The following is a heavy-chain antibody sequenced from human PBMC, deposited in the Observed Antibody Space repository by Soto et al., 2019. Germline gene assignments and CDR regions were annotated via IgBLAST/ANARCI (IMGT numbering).Heavy chain of an antibody. Sequence: GASVKVSCKASGYTFTSYAMHWVRQAPGQRREWMGSINGANGNTKYSQKFQGRVTITRDTSASTAYMELSSLRSEDTDVYYCARAPGNYYYYAMDVWGQGXTVTVSS. CDR3: ARAPGNYYYYAMDV. V-gene: IGHV1-3*01. CDR1: GYTFTSYA. D-gene: IGHD1-26*01. CDR2: INGANGNT. J-gene: IGHJ6*01.